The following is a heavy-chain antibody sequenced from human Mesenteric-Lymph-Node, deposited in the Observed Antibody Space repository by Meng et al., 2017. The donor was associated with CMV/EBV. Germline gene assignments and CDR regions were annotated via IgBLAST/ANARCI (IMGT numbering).Heavy chain of an antibody. CDR2: IDYSGST. CDR3: ARPHYYGSGSSPWFDP. V-gene: IGHV4-39*01. D-gene: IGHD3-10*01. CDR1: GGSISSSSYY. J-gene: IGHJ5*02. Sequence: QLQLQESGPGLVKPSETLSRTCTVSGGSISSSSYYWGWIRQPPGKGLEWIGSIDYSGSTYYNPSLKSRVTISVDTSKNQFSLKLSSVTAADTAVYYCARPHYYGSGSSPWFDPWGQGTLVTVSS.